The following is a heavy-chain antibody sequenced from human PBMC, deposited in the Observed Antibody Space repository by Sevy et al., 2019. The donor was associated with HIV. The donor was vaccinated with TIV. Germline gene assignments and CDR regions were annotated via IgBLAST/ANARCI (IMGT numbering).Heavy chain of an antibody. J-gene: IGHJ5*01. CDR2: ISSSSGTI. CDR3: ARDGGDCYSKNECWFVS. CDR1: GFTFSAYS. Sequence: GGSLRLSCAASGFTFSAYSMNWVRQAPGKGLEWVSYISSSSGTIYYADSVKGQFTISRDNAKSSLYLQMNGLRAEDTAVYYCARDGGDCYSKNECWFVSWGQGTLVTVSS. V-gene: IGHV3-48*01. D-gene: IGHD2-21*01.